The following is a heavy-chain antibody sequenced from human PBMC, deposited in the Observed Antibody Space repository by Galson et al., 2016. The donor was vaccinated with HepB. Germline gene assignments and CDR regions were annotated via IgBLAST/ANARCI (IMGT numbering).Heavy chain of an antibody. V-gene: IGHV3-74*01. CDR3: TISDYGDD. Sequence: SLRLSCAASGITLSGYWMHWVRQVPGKGLVWVSRIRGDGAITYYADSVEGRFTISTDNAKNTLYLQMHNLGAEDTVVYYCTISDYGDDWGQGTLVTGSS. CDR1: GITLSGYW. CDR2: IRGDGAIT. J-gene: IGHJ4*02.